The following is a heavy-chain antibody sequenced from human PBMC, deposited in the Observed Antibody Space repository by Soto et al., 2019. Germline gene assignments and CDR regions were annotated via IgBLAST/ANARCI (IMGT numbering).Heavy chain of an antibody. CDR2: IYSGGST. D-gene: IGHD3-3*01. CDR3: AKDFLYGFWGRGQFMDC. J-gene: IGHJ6*03. Sequence: GGSLRLSCAASGFTVSSNYMSWVRQAPGKGLEWVSVIYSGGSTYYADSVKGRFTISRDNSKNTLYLQMNSLRAEDTAVYYCAKDFLYGFWGRGQFMDCWGKGTTVTVSS. V-gene: IGHV3-66*01. CDR1: GFTVSSNY.